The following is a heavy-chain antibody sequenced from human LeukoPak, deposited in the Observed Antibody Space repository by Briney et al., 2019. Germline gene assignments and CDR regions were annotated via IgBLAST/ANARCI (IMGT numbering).Heavy chain of an antibody. V-gene: IGHV3-20*04. CDR1: GFTFDDYG. Sequence: GGSLRLSCAASGFTFDDYGMSWVRQAPGKGLEWVSGINWKGGSTGYADSVKGRFTISRDNAKNSLYLQMNSLRAEDTAVYYCARYRFVVGATDSFDMWGQGTTVTVSS. CDR3: ARYRFVVGATDSFDM. CDR2: INWKGGST. J-gene: IGHJ3*02. D-gene: IGHD1-26*01.